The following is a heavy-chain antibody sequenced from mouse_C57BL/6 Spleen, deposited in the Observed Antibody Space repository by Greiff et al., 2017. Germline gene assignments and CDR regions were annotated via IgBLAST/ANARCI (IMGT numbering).Heavy chain of an antibody. V-gene: IGHV14-2*01. Sequence: EVQLQQSGAELVKPGASVKLSCPASGFNIKDYYMHWVKQRTEQGLEWIGRIDPEDGETKYSPKFQGKATITADTSSNTAYLQLSSLTSEDTSFYYCARGPQRLWYFDVWGTGTTVTVSS. J-gene: IGHJ1*03. CDR1: GFNIKDYY. CDR2: IDPEDGET. CDR3: ARGPQRLWYFDV.